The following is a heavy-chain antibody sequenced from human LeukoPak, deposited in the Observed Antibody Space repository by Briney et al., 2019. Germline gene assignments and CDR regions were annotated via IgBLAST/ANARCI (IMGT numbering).Heavy chain of an antibody. CDR3: AKELDTMFFDY. Sequence: PGGSLRLSCATSGFNFDRYTIHWVRQAPGKGLEWVPLAGWAGGTTFYSDSVRGRFTISRDSGRKSVYLQMNCLTTDDTAFYFCAKELDTMFFDYWGQGALVTVSS. J-gene: IGHJ4*02. V-gene: IGHV3-43*01. CDR2: AGWAGGTT. CDR1: GFNFDRYT. D-gene: IGHD3-10*02.